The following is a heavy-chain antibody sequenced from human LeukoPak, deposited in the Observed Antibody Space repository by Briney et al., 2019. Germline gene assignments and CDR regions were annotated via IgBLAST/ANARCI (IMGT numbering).Heavy chain of an antibody. CDR2: INHSGST. V-gene: IGHV4-34*01. Sequence: SETLSLTCAVYGGSFGGHYWSWIRQPPGKGLEWIGEINHSGSTNYNPSLKSRVTLSVDSSKNQFSLKLSSATAADTAVYYCARANIAVRRYYYYMDVWGKGSTVTVSS. D-gene: IGHD6-6*01. CDR3: ARANIAVRRYYYYMDV. CDR1: GGSFGGHY. J-gene: IGHJ6*03.